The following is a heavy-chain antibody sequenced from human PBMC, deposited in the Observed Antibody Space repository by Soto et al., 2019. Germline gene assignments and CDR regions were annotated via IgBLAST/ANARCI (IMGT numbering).Heavy chain of an antibody. V-gene: IGHV3-7*03. J-gene: IGHJ4*02. CDR2: INEDGSER. CDR3: AVYGYGVSAAAY. CDR1: GLTFRNDW. D-gene: IGHD4-17*01. Sequence: EMQLVESGGGLVQPGGSLRLSCAASGLTFRNDWLSWVRQAPGKGLEWVANINEDGSERYYVDSVRGRFTISRDNVENSLYLQLNSMRPEDTAVYYCAVYGYGVSAAAYWGQGTLVTVSS.